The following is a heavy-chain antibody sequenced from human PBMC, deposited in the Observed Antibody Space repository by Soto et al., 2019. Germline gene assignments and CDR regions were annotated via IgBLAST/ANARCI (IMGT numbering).Heavy chain of an antibody. Sequence: GESLKISCKGSGYSFSNYWIVWVRQMPGKGLEWMGIIYPGDSETKYSPSFQGQVTISADKSINTAYLQWISLKASDTAMYYCARHFPGYCSGGRCYYGMDVWGQGTTVTGSS. CDR3: ARHFPGYCSGGRCYYGMDV. V-gene: IGHV5-51*01. CDR2: IYPGDSET. D-gene: IGHD2-15*01. CDR1: GYSFSNYW. J-gene: IGHJ6*02.